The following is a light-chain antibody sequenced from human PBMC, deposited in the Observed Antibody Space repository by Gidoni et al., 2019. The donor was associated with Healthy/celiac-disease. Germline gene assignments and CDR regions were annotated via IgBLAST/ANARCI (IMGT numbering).Light chain of an antibody. CDR1: SSNIGSNY. V-gene: IGLV1-47*01. CDR3: AAWDDSLSGVV. CDR2: RNN. Sequence: SVLTKPPSASGTAGQRVTISCSGSSSNIGSNYVYWYHQLPGTAPKLLIYRNNQRPSGVPHRFSGSKSGSSASLAISGLRSEDEADYYCAAWDDSLSGVVFGGGTKLTVL. J-gene: IGLJ2*01.